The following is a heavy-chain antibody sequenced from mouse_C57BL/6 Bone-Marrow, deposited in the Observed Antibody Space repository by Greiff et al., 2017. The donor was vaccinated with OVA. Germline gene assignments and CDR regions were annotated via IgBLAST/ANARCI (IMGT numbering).Heavy chain of an antibody. J-gene: IGHJ3*01. Sequence: VQLQQSGPGLVQPSQSLSITCTVSGFSLTSYGVHWVRQSPGKGLEWLGVIWRGGSTDYNAAFMSRLSITKDNSKSQVFFKMNSLQADDTAIYYCAANYYGSSYGFAYWGQGTLVTVSA. CDR3: AANYYGSSYGFAY. CDR1: GFSLTSYG. CDR2: IWRGGST. V-gene: IGHV2-5*01. D-gene: IGHD1-1*01.